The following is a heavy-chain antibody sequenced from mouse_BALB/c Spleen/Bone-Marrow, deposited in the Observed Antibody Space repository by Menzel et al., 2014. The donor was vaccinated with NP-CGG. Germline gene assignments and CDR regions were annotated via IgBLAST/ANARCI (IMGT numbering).Heavy chain of an antibody. D-gene: IGHD1-1*02. CDR3: ARGGGKGNWYFDV. CDR1: GYTFSSYW. J-gene: IGHJ1*01. V-gene: IGHV1-9*01. CDR2: ILPGSGST. Sequence: VKLMESGAELMKPGASVKISCKATGYTFSSYWIEWVNQRPGHGLEWIGEILPGSGSTNYNEKFRGKATFTTDTSSNTAYMQHSSLISEDSAVYYCARGGGKGNWYFDVWGAGTTVTVSS.